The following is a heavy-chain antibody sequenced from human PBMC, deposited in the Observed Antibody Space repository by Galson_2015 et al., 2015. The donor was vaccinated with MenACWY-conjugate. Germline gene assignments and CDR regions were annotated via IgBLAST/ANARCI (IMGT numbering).Heavy chain of an antibody. CDR1: GFTFSSYA. CDR2: ISDSGRTT. CDR3: AKDLVKNYEMLTGYYND. D-gene: IGHD3-9*01. Sequence: SLRLSCAASGFTFSSYAMTWVRQAPGKGLEWVSTISDSGRTTYYAASVKGRFTISRDNSKNTLFLQMNSLRAEDTAAYYCAKDLVKNYEMLTGYYNDWGQG. J-gene: IGHJ4*02. V-gene: IGHV3-23*01.